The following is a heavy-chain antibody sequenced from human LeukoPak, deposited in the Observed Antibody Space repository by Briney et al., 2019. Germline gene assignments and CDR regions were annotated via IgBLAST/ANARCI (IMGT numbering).Heavy chain of an antibody. V-gene: IGHV3-74*01. D-gene: IGHD3-10*01. CDR3: VTAGASGTYGRFDP. Sequence: GGSLRLSCAASGFTFTNYWMHWVRQVPGEGLVRVSRITPDGSSRSYADSVKGRFTISRDNSKNTVFLQMEFLRPEDTAVYYCVTAGASGTYGRFDPWGQGTLVTVSS. CDR2: ITPDGSSR. J-gene: IGHJ5*02. CDR1: GFTFTNYW.